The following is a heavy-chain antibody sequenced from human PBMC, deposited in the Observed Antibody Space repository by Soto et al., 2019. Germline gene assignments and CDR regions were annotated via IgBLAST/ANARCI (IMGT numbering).Heavy chain of an antibody. D-gene: IGHD2-8*01. J-gene: IGHJ4*02. CDR2: IYYSGPT. CDR3: ACWEIHCPIDY. Sequence: QVQLQESGPGLVKPSDTLSLTCAVSGYSISSSNWWGWIRQPPGKGLEWIGYIYYSGPTYNNTSLKIRVTMSVGTSKNQFSLKLTSVIAVYTAVYYCACWEIHCPIDYWGQGTLVTVSS. CDR1: GYSISSSNW. V-gene: IGHV4-28*01.